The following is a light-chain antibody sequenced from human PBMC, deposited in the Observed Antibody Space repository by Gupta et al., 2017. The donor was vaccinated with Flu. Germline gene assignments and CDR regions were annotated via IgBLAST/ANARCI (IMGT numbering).Light chain of an antibody. CDR2: KDN. CDR3: HPADSSDTCV. V-gene: IGLV3-25*03. J-gene: IGLJ3*02. Sequence: GQTASITCSGDAFHNQYAYWYQQKPGHPPCLVIYKDNRSPSAIPGLFAATASGTTATLTTSVVQAEDDADYYSHPADSSDTCVFGGGTKL. CDR1: AFHNQY.